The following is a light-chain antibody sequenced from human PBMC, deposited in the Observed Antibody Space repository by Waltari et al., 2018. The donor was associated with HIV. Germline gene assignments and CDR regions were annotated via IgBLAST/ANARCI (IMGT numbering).Light chain of an antibody. CDR3: HQFYVTPET. CDR1: PSLLDPSSHRTY. V-gene: IGKV4-1*01. Sequence: DIVLTQSPHSLAVSLGERATIRLTSSPSLLDPSSHRTYLAWFQQKPGQPPRLLIYWAATRESGVPARFSGSGSGTDFTLTISSLQAEDVSLYFCHQFYVTPETFGPGT. J-gene: IGKJ3*01. CDR2: WAA.